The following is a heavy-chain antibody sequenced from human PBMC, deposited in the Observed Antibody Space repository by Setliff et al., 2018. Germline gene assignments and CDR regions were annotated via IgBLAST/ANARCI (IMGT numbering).Heavy chain of an antibody. V-gene: IGHV5-51*01. Sequence: HGESLKISCKCSGYNFASYWIAWVRQMPGKGLEWMGIIYPDDSDTRYSPSFQGEVTISADKPISTAYLQWSSLKASGTAMYYCARQIGSSLSHFYYYMDVWGKGTTVTVSS. J-gene: IGHJ6*03. CDR3: ARQIGSSLSHFYYYMDV. D-gene: IGHD6-19*01. CDR1: GYNFASYW. CDR2: IYPDDSDT.